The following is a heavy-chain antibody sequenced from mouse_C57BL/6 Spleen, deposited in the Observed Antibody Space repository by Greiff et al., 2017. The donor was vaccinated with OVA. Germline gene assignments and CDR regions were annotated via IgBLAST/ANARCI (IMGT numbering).Heavy chain of an antibody. CDR3: ARWSTTVAYYFDY. Sequence: QVQLQQPGAELVRPGTSVKLSCKASGYTFTSYWMHWVKQRPGQGLEWIGVIDPSDSYTNYNQKFKGKATLTVDTSSSTAYMQLSSLTSEDSAVYYCARWSTTVAYYFDYWGQGTTLTVSS. CDR1: GYTFTSYW. D-gene: IGHD1-1*01. J-gene: IGHJ2*01. CDR2: IDPSDSYT. V-gene: IGHV1-59*01.